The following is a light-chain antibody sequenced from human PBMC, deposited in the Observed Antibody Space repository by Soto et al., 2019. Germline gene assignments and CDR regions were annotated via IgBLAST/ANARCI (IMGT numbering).Light chain of an antibody. V-gene: IGLV1-47*02. CDR2: NSD. CDR3: ATWHDSLSGRV. Sequence: QSLLTQPPSASGTPGQRVTISCSGSSSNVGNHFVYWYQHLPGTAPRLLIYNSDQRPSRVPDRFSGSKSGASASLAISGLRADDAGDYYCATWHDSLSGRVFGGGTKLTVL. J-gene: IGLJ3*02. CDR1: SSNVGNHF.